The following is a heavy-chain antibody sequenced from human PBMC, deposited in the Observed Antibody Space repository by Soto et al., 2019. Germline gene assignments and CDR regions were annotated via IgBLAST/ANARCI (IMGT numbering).Heavy chain of an antibody. Sequence: PGGSLRLSCAASGFTFSSYGMHWVRQAPGKGLEWVAVIWSDGSNKYYADSVKGRFTISRDNSKNTLYLQMNSLRAEDTAVYYCASDLIAVAGTLYYFDYWGQGTLVTVSS. V-gene: IGHV3-33*01. J-gene: IGHJ4*02. CDR2: IWSDGSNK. CDR1: GFTFSSYG. CDR3: ASDLIAVAGTLYYFDY. D-gene: IGHD6-19*01.